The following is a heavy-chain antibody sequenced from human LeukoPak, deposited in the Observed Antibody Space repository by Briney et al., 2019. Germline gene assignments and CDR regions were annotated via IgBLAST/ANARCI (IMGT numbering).Heavy chain of an antibody. CDR2: ISGSGGST. CDR3: AKDCKGSGSYFPFDY. D-gene: IGHD3-10*01. J-gene: IGHJ4*02. CDR1: GFTSSSYS. Sequence: PGGSLRLSCAAPGFTSSSYSMSWVRQAPGKGLEWVSAISGSGGSTYYADSVNGRFTISRDNSKNTLYLQMNSLRAEDTAVYYCAKDCKGSGSYFPFDYWGQGTLVTVSS. V-gene: IGHV3-23*01.